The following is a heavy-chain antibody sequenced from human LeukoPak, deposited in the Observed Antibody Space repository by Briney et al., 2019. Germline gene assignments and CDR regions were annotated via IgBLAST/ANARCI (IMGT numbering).Heavy chain of an antibody. Sequence: SVKVSCKASGYTFTSYDINWVRQATGQGLEWMGGIIPIFGTANYAQKFQGRVTITADESTSTAYMELSSLRSEDTAVYYCARVGVSDLAAYYFDYWGQGTLVTVSS. CDR1: GYTFTSYD. D-gene: IGHD6-25*01. J-gene: IGHJ4*02. CDR3: ARVGVSDLAAYYFDY. V-gene: IGHV1-69*13. CDR2: IIPIFGTA.